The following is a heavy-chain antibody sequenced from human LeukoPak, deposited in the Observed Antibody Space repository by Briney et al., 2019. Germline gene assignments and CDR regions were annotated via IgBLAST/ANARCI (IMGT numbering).Heavy chain of an antibody. CDR2: VYNSDTT. CDR1: GFTVSDNY. V-gene: IGHV3-53*01. D-gene: IGHD3-22*01. J-gene: IGHJ5*02. Sequence: GGSLELSCAASGFTVSDNYVTWVRQAPGKGLEWVSIVYNSDTTSSADSVKGRFTISRDNAENAVYLQMTSLRFEDTAVYYCASSIGGAASSNWFAAWGQGTLVTVSS. CDR3: ASSIGGAASSNWFAA.